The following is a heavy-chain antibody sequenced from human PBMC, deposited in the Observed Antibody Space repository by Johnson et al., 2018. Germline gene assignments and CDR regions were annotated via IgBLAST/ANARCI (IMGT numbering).Heavy chain of an antibody. CDR2: ISDGGSST. CDR3: AKSGYNYGNPNFWNAFDV. D-gene: IGHD5-18*01. Sequence: VQLQESGGGLVQPGGSXRLSCAASRLIFSNFAMSWVRQAPGKGLEWVSRISDGGSSTDYAHSVRGWCTTSRENSKNTLYLQMNSLRAEDTDVYYSAKSGYNYGNPNFWNAFDVWGQGTMV. CDR1: RLIFSNFA. J-gene: IGHJ3*01. V-gene: IGHV3-23*01.